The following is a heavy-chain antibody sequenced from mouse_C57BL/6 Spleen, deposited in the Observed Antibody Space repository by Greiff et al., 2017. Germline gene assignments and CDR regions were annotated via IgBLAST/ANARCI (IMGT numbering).Heavy chain of an antibody. V-gene: IGHV14-4*01. J-gene: IGHJ4*01. CDR2: IDPENGDT. CDR1: GFNIKDDY. D-gene: IGHD3-1*01. Sequence: VQLKQSGAELVRPGASVKLSCTASGFNIKDDYMHWVKQRPEQGLEWIGWIDPENGDTEYASKFQGKATITADTSSNTAYLQLSSLTSEDTAVYYCTTPILRKSGYWGQGTSVTVSS. CDR3: TTPILRKSGY.